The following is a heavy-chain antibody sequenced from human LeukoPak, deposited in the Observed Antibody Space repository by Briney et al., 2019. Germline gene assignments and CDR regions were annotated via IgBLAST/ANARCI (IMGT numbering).Heavy chain of an antibody. CDR3: AKGHYYDSGGYYYDY. CDR1: GFTFSSYE. CDR2: ISSSGSTI. Sequence: GGSLRLSCAASGFTFSSYEMNWVRQAPGKGLEWVSYISSSGSTIYYADSVKGRFTISRDNAKNSLYLQMNSLRAEDTAVYYCAKGHYYDSGGYYYDYWGQGTLVTVSS. J-gene: IGHJ4*02. D-gene: IGHD3-22*01. V-gene: IGHV3-48*03.